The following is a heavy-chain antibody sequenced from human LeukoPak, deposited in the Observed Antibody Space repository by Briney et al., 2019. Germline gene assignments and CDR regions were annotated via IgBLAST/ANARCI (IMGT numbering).Heavy chain of an antibody. V-gene: IGHV1-2*04. J-gene: IGHJ6*03. CDR3: ARGGSKIVVVPAAMPLDYYYYYMDV. Sequence: GASVKVSCKASGYTFTGYYMHWVRQAPGQGLEWMGWINPNSGGTNYAQKFQGWVTMTGDTSISTAYMELSRLRSDDTAVYYCARGGSKIVVVPAAMPLDYYYYYMDVWGKGTTVTVSS. CDR1: GYTFTGYY. CDR2: INPNSGGT. D-gene: IGHD2-2*01.